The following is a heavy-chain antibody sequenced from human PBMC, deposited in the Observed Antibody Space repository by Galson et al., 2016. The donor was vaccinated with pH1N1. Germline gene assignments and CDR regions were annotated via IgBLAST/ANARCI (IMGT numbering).Heavy chain of an antibody. CDR1: GDFISSGDYF. V-gene: IGHV4-30-4*08. J-gene: IGHJ4*02. CDR3: ARGRDYDILTGSSYYFDY. Sequence: TLSLTCAVSGDFISSGDYFWSWIRQPPGKGLEWIGYIYYSWNTFYNPSLKSRVTISLDTSKTQFSLKLSSVTATDPAIYYCARGRDYDILTGSSYYFDYWGQGTLVTVSS. D-gene: IGHD3-9*01. CDR2: IYYSWNT.